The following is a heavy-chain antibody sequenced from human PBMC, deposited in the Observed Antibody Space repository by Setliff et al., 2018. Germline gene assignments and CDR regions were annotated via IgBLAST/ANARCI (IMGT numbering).Heavy chain of an antibody. CDR2: INPNSGGT. CDR1: GYTFTGYY. J-gene: IGHJ5*02. D-gene: IGHD3-10*01. Sequence: ASVKVSCKASGYTFTGYYMHWVRQAPGQGLEWMGWINPNSGGTNSAQKFQGWVTMTRDTSISTAYMELSRLRSDDTAVYYCARAELLWFGGFDPWGQGTLVTVSS. CDR3: ARAELLWFGGFDP. V-gene: IGHV1-2*04.